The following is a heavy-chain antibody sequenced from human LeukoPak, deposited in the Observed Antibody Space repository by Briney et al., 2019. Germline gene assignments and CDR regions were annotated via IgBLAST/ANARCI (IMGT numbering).Heavy chain of an antibody. Sequence: SGGSLRLSCAASGFTFSSCAMSWVRQAPGKGLEWVSAISGSGGSTYYADSVKGRFTISRDNSKNTLYLQMNSLRAEDTAVYYCAKEIVARDWNDYFDYWGQGTLVTVSS. J-gene: IGHJ4*02. CDR3: AKEIVARDWNDYFDY. CDR1: GFTFSSCA. D-gene: IGHD5-12*01. CDR2: ISGSGGST. V-gene: IGHV3-23*01.